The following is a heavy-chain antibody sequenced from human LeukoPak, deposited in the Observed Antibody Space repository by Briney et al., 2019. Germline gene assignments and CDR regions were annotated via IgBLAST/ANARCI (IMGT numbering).Heavy chain of an antibody. V-gene: IGHV3-23*01. Sequence: GGSLRLSCAASGFTYSSYAMSWVRQAPGKGLEWVSGISGNSGNTHYADSMKGRFTISRDNSKNTLYLQMNSLRAEDTAVYHCAKPAYDSSDFYHPFDYWGQGTLVTVSS. CDR3: AKPAYDSSDFYHPFDY. D-gene: IGHD3-22*01. J-gene: IGHJ4*02. CDR1: GFTYSSYA. CDR2: ISGNSGNT.